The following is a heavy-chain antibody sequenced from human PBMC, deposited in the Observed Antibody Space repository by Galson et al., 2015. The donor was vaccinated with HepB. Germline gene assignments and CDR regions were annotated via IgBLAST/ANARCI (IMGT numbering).Heavy chain of an antibody. CDR3: ARINWNDEAAFDI. CDR1: GGTFSSYT. CDR2: IIPILGIA. V-gene: IGHV1-69*02. Sequence: SVKVSCKASGGTFSSYTISWVRQAPGQGLEWMGRIIPILGIANYAQKFQGRVTITADKSTSTAYMELSSLRSEDTAVYYCARINWNDEAAFDIWGQGTMVTVSS. J-gene: IGHJ3*02. D-gene: IGHD1-20*01.